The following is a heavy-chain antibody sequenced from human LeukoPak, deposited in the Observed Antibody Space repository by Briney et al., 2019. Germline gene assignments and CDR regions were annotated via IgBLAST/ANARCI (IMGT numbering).Heavy chain of an antibody. CDR1: GFIFGDYW. CDR2: IRQDGNDK. V-gene: IGHV3-7*01. D-gene: IGHD1-1*01. Sequence: GGSLRLSCAASGFIFGDYWMSWVRQAPGKGLEWVANIRQDGNDKYYVDSVKGRFTISRDNAKNSLYLQMNSLRAEDTAVYYCVRDYKHPQDYFDYWGQGTLVTVSS. J-gene: IGHJ4*02. CDR3: VRDYKHPQDYFDY.